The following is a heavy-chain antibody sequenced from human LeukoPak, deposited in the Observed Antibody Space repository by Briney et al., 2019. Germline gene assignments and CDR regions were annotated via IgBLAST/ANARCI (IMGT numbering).Heavy chain of an antibody. CDR2: IIPIFGTA. CDR3: ATAAIYCTNGVCYPPPDY. J-gene: IGHJ4*02. D-gene: IGHD2-8*01. CDR1: GYTITGYY. V-gene: IGHV1-69*13. Sequence: ASVKVSCKASGYTITGYYIQWVRQAPGQGLEWMGGIIPIFGTANYAQKFQGRVTITADESTSTAYMELSSLRSEDTAVYYCATAAIYCTNGVCYPPPDYWGQGTLVTVSS.